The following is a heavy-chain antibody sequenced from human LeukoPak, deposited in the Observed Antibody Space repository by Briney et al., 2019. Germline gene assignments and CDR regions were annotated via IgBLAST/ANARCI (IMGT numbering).Heavy chain of an antibody. CDR3: ARLPQYSGTGAHMDY. D-gene: IGHD1-26*01. V-gene: IGHV3-72*01. CDR2: TRNKANGYTT. Sequence: GGSLRLSCVVSGFTFSDHHMDWVRQAPGKGLEWVGRTRNKANGYTTQYAASVKSRFTISRDDSQNSLYLQMNSLQTEDTAVYYCARLPQYSGTGAHMDYWGQGTLVTVSS. J-gene: IGHJ4*02. CDR1: GFTFSDHH.